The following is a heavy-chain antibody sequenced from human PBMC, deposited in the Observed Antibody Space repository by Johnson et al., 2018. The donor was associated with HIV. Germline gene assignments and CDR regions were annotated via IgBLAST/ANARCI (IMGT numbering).Heavy chain of an antibody. CDR2: ILYDGSDK. Sequence: QVQLVESGGGVVRPGGSLRLSCAASGFTFDDYGMSWVRQAPGKGLEWVAVILYDGSDKYYADSVKGRFTISRDNSKNTLYLEMNSLRAEDTAVYYCARDHSGYDSVTAAFDIWGQGTMVTVSS. CDR3: ARDHSGYDSVTAAFDI. CDR1: GFTFDDYG. D-gene: IGHD5-12*01. V-gene: IGHV3-30*03. J-gene: IGHJ3*02.